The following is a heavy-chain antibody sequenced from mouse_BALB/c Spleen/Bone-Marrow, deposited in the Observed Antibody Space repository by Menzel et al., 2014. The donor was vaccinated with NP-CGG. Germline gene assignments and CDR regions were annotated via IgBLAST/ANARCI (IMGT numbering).Heavy chain of an antibody. Sequence: VLMPQSGAEVAKPGVSVTMSCQASGYTFTSYWLHWVQQRPGQGLAWIGYINPSTDYTEYSQKFKDKPTLTADKSSSPAYMQLSSLTSEDSAVYSCARPENYEAMDHWGQGTSVTVSS. J-gene: IGHJ4*01. CDR2: INPSTDYT. CDR3: ARPENYEAMDH. V-gene: IGHV1-7*01. CDR1: GYTFTSYW. D-gene: IGHD1-1*01.